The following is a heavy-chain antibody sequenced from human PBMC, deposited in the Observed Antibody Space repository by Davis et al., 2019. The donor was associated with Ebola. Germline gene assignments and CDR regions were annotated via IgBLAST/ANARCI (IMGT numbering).Heavy chain of an antibody. J-gene: IGHJ5*02. CDR2: INPNSGGT. CDR1: GYTFTGYY. D-gene: IGHD2-2*01. CDR3: ARDLGYVVVVPAAGFDP. Sequence: ASVKVSCKASGYTFTGYYMHWVRQAPGQGLEWMGWINPNSGGTNYAQKFQGRVTMTRDTSISTAYMELSRLRSDDTAVYYCARDLGYVVVVPAAGFDPWGQGTLVTVSS. V-gene: IGHV1-2*02.